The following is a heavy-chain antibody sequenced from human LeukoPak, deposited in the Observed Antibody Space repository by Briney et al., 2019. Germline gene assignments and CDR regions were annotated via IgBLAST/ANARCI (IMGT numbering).Heavy chain of an antibody. Sequence: GGSLRLSCAASGFTFSSYSMNWVRQAPGKGLGWVSYISSSGSTIYYADSVKGRFTISRDNAKNSLYLQMNSLRAEDTAVYYCARGDNIFGVVITFWGQGTLVTVSS. J-gene: IGHJ4*02. CDR2: ISSSGSTI. CDR3: ARGDNIFGVVITF. V-gene: IGHV3-48*04. D-gene: IGHD3-3*02. CDR1: GFTFSSYS.